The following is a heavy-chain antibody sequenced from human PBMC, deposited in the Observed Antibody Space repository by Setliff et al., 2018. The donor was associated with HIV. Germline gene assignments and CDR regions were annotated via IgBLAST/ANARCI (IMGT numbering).Heavy chain of an antibody. Sequence: ETLSLTCAVYGETFNDFYWSWIRQAPGKGLEWIGEIKPSEGTNNNPSLKSRVTMSVDTSKKQFSLKLTSVTAADTGVYYCARGGGITWKSYSFDYWGQGTLVTVSS. V-gene: IGHV4-34*01. CDR2: IKPSEGT. J-gene: IGHJ4*02. CDR1: GETFNDFY. CDR3: ARGGGITWKSYSFDY. D-gene: IGHD3-10*01.